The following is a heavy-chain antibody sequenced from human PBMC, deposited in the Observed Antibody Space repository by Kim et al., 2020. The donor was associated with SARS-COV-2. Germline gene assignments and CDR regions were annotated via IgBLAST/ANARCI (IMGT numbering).Heavy chain of an antibody. CDR3: ARTQLVRNYYYYGMDV. CDR1: GFTFSSYW. V-gene: IGHV3-7*01. D-gene: IGHD6-13*01. CDR2: IKQDGSEK. Sequence: GGSLRLSCAASGFTFSSYWMSWVRQAPGKGLEWVANIKQDGSEKYYVDSVKGRFTISRDNAKNSLYLQMNSLRAEDTAVYYCARTQLVRNYYYYGMDVWGQGTTVTVSS. J-gene: IGHJ6*02.